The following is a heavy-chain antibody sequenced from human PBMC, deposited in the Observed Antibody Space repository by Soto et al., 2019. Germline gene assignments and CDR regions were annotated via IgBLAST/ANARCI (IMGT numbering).Heavy chain of an antibody. CDR3: ARTDGDGSLDY. D-gene: IGHD1-26*01. Sequence: GGSLRLSCAASGFTFSSYGMHWVRQAPGKGLEWVAVIWYDGSNKYYADSVKGRFTISRDNSKNTLYLQMNSLRAEDTAVYYCARTDGDGSLDYWGQGTLVTVSS. CDR1: GFTFSSYG. J-gene: IGHJ4*02. CDR2: IWYDGSNK. V-gene: IGHV3-33*01.